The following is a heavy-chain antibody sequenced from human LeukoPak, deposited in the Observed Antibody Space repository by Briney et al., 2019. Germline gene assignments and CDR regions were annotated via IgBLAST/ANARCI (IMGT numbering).Heavy chain of an antibody. D-gene: IGHD3-9*01. V-gene: IGHV4-59*01. J-gene: IGHJ5*02. CDR1: GGSISSYY. CDR3: ARDEKYYDILTGYTYNWFDP. Sequence: PSETLSLTCTVSGGSISSYYWSWIRQPPGKGLEWIGYISYSGSTNFNPSLKSRVTISVETSKNQFSLKLSSVTAADTAVYYCARDEKYYDILTGYTYNWFDPWGQGTLVTVSS. CDR2: ISYSGST.